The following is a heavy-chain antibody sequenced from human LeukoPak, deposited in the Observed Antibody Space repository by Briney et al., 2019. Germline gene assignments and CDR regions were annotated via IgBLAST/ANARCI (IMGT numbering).Heavy chain of an antibody. CDR1: GFTFSTYA. V-gene: IGHV3-23*01. Sequence: GGSLRLSCIASGFTFSTYAMSWVRQAPGKGLEWVSAISNSGATTYYRDSVKGRFTFSRDNAKNSLYLQMNSLRAEDTAVYYCARTIAAAWGFDYWGQGTLDTVSS. J-gene: IGHJ4*02. CDR3: ARTIAAAWGFDY. CDR2: ISNSGATT. D-gene: IGHD6-13*01.